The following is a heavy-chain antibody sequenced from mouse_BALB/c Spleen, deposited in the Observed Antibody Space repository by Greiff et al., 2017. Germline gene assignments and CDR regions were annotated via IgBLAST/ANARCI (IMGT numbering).Heavy chain of an antibody. CDR2: ISSGGSYT. D-gene: IGHD3-3*01. Sequence: DVKLVESGGGLVKPGGSLKLSCAASGFTFSSYTMSWVRQTPEKRLEWVATISSGGSYTYYPDSVKGRFTISRDNAKNTLYLQMSSLKSEDTAMYYCTRDRGPGNAMDYWGQGTSVTVSS. J-gene: IGHJ4*01. V-gene: IGHV5-6-4*01. CDR1: GFTFSSYT. CDR3: TRDRGPGNAMDY.